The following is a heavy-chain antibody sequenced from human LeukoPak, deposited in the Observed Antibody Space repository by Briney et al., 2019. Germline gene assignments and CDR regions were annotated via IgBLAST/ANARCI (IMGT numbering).Heavy chain of an antibody. CDR2: IWYDGSNK. CDR3: AKDYFLGSAFDI. V-gene: IGHV3-33*06. CDR1: GFTFSSYG. D-gene: IGHD7-27*01. Sequence: PGGSLRLSCAASGFTFSSYGMHWVRQAPGKGLEWVAVIWYDGSNKYYADSVKGRFTIPRDNSKNTLYLQMNSLRAEDTAVYYCAKDYFLGSAFDIWGQGTMVTVSS. J-gene: IGHJ3*02.